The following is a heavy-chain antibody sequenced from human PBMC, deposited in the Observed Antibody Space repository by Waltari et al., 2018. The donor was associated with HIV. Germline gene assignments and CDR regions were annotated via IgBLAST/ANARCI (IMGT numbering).Heavy chain of an antibody. V-gene: IGHV3-30-3*01. D-gene: IGHD5-12*01. CDR1: GFTFSSYA. Sequence: QVQLVESGGGVVQPGRSLRLSCAASGFTFSSYAMHWVRQAPGTGLEWVAVISYDGSNKYYADSVKGRFTISRDNSKNTLYLQMNSLRAEDTAVYYCARDYSYSGIVATRGGFDYWGQGTLVTVSS. CDR3: ARDYSYSGIVATRGGFDY. J-gene: IGHJ4*02. CDR2: ISYDGSNK.